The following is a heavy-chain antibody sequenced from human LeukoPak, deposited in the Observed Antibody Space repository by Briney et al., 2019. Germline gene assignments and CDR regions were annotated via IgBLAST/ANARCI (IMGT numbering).Heavy chain of an antibody. V-gene: IGHV4-34*01. CDR2: INHSGST. CDR3: ARKILAARFDP. CDR1: GGSFSGYY. Sequence: PSETLSLTCAVYGGSFSGYYWSWIRQPPGKGLEWIGEINHSGSTDYNPSLKSRVTISVDTSKNQFSLKLSSVTAADTAVYYCARKILAARFDPWGQGTLVTVSS. D-gene: IGHD3-3*02. J-gene: IGHJ5*02.